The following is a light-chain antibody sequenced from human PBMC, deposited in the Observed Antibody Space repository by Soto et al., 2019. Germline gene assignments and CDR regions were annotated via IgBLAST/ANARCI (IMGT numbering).Light chain of an antibody. CDR3: QQSYGTPIT. Sequence: DIQMTQSPSTLSSSVGDRVTITCRASQSISRYLNWYQQKPGKAPNLLIYVASSLQSEVPSRFSGSGSGTDFTLTITSLQPEDFATYYCQQSYGTPITFGQGTRLEIK. J-gene: IGKJ5*01. CDR2: VAS. CDR1: QSISRY. V-gene: IGKV1-39*01.